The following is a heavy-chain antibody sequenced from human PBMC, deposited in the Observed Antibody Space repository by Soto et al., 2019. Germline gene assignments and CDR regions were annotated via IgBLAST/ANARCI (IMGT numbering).Heavy chain of an antibody. CDR3: TVGGAGHPFDY. Sequence: WTWIRQPPGKVLEWIVNIHYSGSTNYSPSLKGRVIISVDTSENQSSLKLSSVTTADTAVYYCTVGGAGHPFDYWGQGTLVTVSS. V-gene: IGHV4-59*01. J-gene: IGHJ4*02. D-gene: IGHD3-16*01. CDR2: IHYSGST.